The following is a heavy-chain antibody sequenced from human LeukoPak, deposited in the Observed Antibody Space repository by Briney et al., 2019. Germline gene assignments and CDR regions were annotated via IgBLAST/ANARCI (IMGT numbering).Heavy chain of an antibody. CDR1: GGSFSGYY. J-gene: IGHJ4*02. V-gene: IGHV4-34*01. CDR3: ASTYYDSSGYYYLDY. CDR2: INHSGST. D-gene: IGHD3-22*01. Sequence: SETLSLTCAVYGGSFSGYYWSWIRQPPGKGLEWIGEINHSGSTNYNPSLRSRVTISVDTSKNQFSLKLSSVTAADTAVYYCASTYYDSSGYYYLDYWGQGTLVTVSS.